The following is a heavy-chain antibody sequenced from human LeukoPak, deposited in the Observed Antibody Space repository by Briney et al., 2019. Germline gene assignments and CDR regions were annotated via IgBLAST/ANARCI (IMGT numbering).Heavy chain of an antibody. CDR3: AKPDSSGYLNYFDY. Sequence: GGSLRLSCAASGFTFSSYAMSWVRQAPGKGLEWVAFIRYDGSNKYYADSVKGRFTISRDNSKNTLYLQMNSLRAEDTAVYYCAKPDSSGYLNYFDYWGQGTLVTVSS. D-gene: IGHD3-22*01. J-gene: IGHJ4*02. CDR2: IRYDGSNK. CDR1: GFTFSSYA. V-gene: IGHV3-30*02.